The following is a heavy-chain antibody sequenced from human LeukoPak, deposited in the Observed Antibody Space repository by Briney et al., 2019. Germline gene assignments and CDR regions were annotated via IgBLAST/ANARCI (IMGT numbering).Heavy chain of an antibody. CDR1: GFTFSTYA. J-gene: IGHJ4*02. D-gene: IGHD6-19*01. Sequence: GGSLRLSCAASGFTFSTYAMGWDRRAPGKGLEWVSAISGSAATTYYAGSVKGRFAISRDNSKNTVYLQMNSLKAEDTAVYYCVKDPGSGWYVVYWGQGTLVTVSS. CDR2: ISGSAATT. CDR3: VKDPGSGWYVVY. V-gene: IGHV3-23*01.